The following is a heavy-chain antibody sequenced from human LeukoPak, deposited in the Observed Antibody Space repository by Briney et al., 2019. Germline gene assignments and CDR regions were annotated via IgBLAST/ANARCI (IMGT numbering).Heavy chain of an antibody. CDR3: ARDPHYDFWSGHFDY. CDR2: IYYSGST. CDR1: GVSISSYY. Sequence: SETLSLTCTVSGVSISSYYLSWIRQPPGKGLEWIGYIYYSGSTNYNPSLKSRVTISVDTSKNQFSLKLSSVTAADTAVYYCARDPHYDFWSGHFDYWGQGTLVTVSS. J-gene: IGHJ4*02. V-gene: IGHV4-59*01. D-gene: IGHD3-3*01.